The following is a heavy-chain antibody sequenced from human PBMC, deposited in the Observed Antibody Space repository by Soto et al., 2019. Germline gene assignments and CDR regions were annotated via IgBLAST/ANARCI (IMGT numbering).Heavy chain of an antibody. CDR2: IYYSGTT. CDR3: ARCSLVVVPAPGFDP. J-gene: IGHJ5*02. Sequence: SETLSLTCTVSGGSISSGGYYWSWIRQHPGRGLEWIGYIYYSGTTYYNPSLKSRVTISVDTSKNQFSLKLSSVSAADTALYYCARCSLVVVPAPGFDPWGRGTLVTVSS. D-gene: IGHD2-2*01. V-gene: IGHV4-31*03. CDR1: GGSISSGGYY.